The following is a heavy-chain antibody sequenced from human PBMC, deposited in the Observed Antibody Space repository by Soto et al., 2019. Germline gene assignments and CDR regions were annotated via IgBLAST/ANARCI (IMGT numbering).Heavy chain of an antibody. V-gene: IGHV4-59*08. Sequence: TSETLSLTCTVSGGSISDYYWSWIRQPPGKRLEWIGYMFDTGNINYNPSLRSRLTISVDTSKNQLSLKMTSVTAADTAVYYCARQQGYGWFDPWGQGALVTVSS. D-gene: IGHD5-18*01. CDR3: ARQQGYGWFDP. CDR1: GGSISDYY. CDR2: MFDTGNI. J-gene: IGHJ5*02.